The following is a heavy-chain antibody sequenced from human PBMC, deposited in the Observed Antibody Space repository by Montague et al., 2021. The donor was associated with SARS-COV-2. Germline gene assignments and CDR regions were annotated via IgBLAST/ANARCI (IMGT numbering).Heavy chain of an antibody. Sequence: SLSLSCAASGFNFSGYAMHWVRQAPGEGLEWVSVIWYDGSNQYYGDSVKGRFTISRDNSKNTLYLQMNSLRAEDTAVYYCAREYSAPRWFGEYNRYGMDVWGQGTTVTVSS. D-gene: IGHD3-10*01. CDR3: AREYSAPRWFGEYNRYGMDV. V-gene: IGHV3-33*08. CDR2: IWYDGSNQ. CDR1: GFNFSGYA. J-gene: IGHJ6*02.